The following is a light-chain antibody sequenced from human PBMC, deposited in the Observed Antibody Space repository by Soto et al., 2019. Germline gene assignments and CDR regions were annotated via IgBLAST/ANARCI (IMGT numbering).Light chain of an antibody. J-gene: IGKJ2*01. CDR2: GAS. Sequence: EIVMTQSPATLSVSPGERATLSCRASQSVSSNLAWYQQKPGQAPRLLIYGASTRATGIPARFSGSGSGTEFTLTISSLQSEDFAVYYCQQYNNWPPRGTFGQGTKREIK. CDR3: QQYNNWPPRGT. V-gene: IGKV3-15*01. CDR1: QSVSSN.